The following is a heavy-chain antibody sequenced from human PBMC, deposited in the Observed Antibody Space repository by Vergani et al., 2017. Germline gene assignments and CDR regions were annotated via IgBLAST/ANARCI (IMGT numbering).Heavy chain of an antibody. CDR1: GYTFTDHY. D-gene: IGHD4-17*01. Sequence: EVQLVQSGAEVKKPGATMKISCKVSGYTFTDHYMHWGKQAPGKGLEWMGLVDPEDGETIYAEKFKGRVTIAADTSTDTAHLELSSLGSADTAVYYCATPQTVTTGGMEVWGQGTTVIVPS. CDR2: VDPEDGET. CDR3: ATPQTVTTGGMEV. V-gene: IGHV1-69-2*01. J-gene: IGHJ6*02.